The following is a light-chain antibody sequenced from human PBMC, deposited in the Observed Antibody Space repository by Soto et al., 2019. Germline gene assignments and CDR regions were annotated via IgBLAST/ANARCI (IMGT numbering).Light chain of an antibody. V-gene: IGKV1-5*03. CDR1: QSTSTW. CDR2: KAS. CDR3: QQYGRYDT. J-gene: IGKJ1*01. Sequence: DIQMTQSPSTLSASVGDRVTITCRASQSTSTWLAWYQHKPGKAPNLLIYKASSLESGVPSRFSGSGSGTEFTLTISSLQPDDDAYYDCQQYGRYDTFGQGTKVESK.